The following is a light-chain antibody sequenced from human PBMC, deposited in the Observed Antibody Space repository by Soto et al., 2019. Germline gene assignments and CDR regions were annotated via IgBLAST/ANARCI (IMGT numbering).Light chain of an antibody. J-gene: IGKJ1*01. CDR1: QSISSY. CDR3: QQGYSTPQT. V-gene: IGKV1-39*01. Sequence: DIQMNQSPSSLSASVGDRVTITCRASQSISSYLNWYQQKPGKAPKLLIYAASSLQSGVPSRFSGSGSGTDFTLTISSLQPADFATYNCQQGYSTPQTFGQGSKV. CDR2: AAS.